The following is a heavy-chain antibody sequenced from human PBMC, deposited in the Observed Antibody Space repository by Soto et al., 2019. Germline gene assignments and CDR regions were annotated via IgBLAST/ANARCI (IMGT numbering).Heavy chain of an antibody. J-gene: IGHJ4*02. V-gene: IGHV1-69*08. CDR2: IIPILGIA. D-gene: IGHD2-15*01. Sequence: QVQLVQSGAEVKKPGSSVKVSCKASGGTFSSYTISWVRQAPGQGLEWMGRIIPILGIANYAQKFQGRVTSTADKSTSTAYMELSSLRSEDTAVYYCARERVGYCSGGSCQEDYWGQGTLVTVSS. CDR1: GGTFSSYT. CDR3: ARERVGYCSGGSCQEDY.